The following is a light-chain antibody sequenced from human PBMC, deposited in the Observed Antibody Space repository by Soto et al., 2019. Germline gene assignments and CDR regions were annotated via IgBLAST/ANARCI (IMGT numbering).Light chain of an antibody. CDR1: QSISSY. CDR3: QQSYSTPMYT. CDR2: AAS. V-gene: IGKV1-39*01. J-gene: IGKJ2*01. Sequence: DIQMTQSPSSLSASVGDRVTITCRGSQSISSYLNWYQQKPGKAPKLLIYAASSLQSGVQSRFSGSGSGTDFTLTISSLQPEDFATYYCQQSYSTPMYTLGQGTKLEIK.